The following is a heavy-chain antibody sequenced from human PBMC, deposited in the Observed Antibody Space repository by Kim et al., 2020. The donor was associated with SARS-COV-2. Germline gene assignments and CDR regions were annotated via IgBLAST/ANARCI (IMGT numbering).Heavy chain of an antibody. J-gene: IGHJ4*02. CDR1: GFTFSNAW. CDR2: IKSKTDGGTT. CDR3: TTGPHIVVVTAIDLFFDY. D-gene: IGHD2-21*02. Sequence: GGSMRLSCAASGFTFSNAWMSWVRQAPGKGLEWVGRIKSKTDGGTTDYAAPVKGRFTISRDDSKNTLYLQINSLKTEDTAVYYCTTGPHIVVVTAIDLFFDYWGQGTLVTVSS. V-gene: IGHV3-15*01.